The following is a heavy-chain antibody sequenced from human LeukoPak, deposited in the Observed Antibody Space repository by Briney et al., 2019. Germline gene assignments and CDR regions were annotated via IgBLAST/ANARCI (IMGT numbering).Heavy chain of an antibody. V-gene: IGHV1-2*06. J-gene: IGHJ4*02. CDR3: ARDSGEVNGNFDY. Sequence: ASVKVSYEASGYTFTGYYMHWVRQAPGQGLEWMGRINPNSGGTNYAQKFQGRVTMTRDTSISTAYMELSRLRSDDTAVYYCARDSGEVNGNFDYWGQGTLVTVSS. D-gene: IGHD3-10*01. CDR1: GYTFTGYY. CDR2: INPNSGGT.